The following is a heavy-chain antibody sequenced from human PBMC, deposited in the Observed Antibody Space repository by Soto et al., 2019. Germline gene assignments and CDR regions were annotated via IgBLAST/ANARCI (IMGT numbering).Heavy chain of an antibody. CDR3: AGDYDSSGLGI. Sequence: SETLSLTCAVSGGSISSSNWLSWVRQPPGKGLEWIGEIYHSGSTNYNPSLKSRVTISVDKSKNQFSLKLSSVTAADTAVYYCAGDYDSSGLGIWGQGTMVTVSS. CDR1: GGSISSSNW. V-gene: IGHV4-4*02. J-gene: IGHJ3*02. CDR2: IYHSGST. D-gene: IGHD3-22*01.